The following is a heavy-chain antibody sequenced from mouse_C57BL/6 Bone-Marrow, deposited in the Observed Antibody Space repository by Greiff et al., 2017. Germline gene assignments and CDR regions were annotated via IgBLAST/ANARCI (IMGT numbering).Heavy chain of an antibody. J-gene: IGHJ2*01. Sequence: QVQLKQSGAELARPGASVTLSCKASGYTFTSYGVSWVKQRPGQGLEWIGEIYPRSGNTYYNAQFKGKATLTADKSSSMAYRELRSQTAEDSAVYCCARDDGYPLDYWGQGTTLTVSS. CDR2: IYPRSGNT. V-gene: IGHV1-81*01. CDR1: GYTFTSYG. D-gene: IGHD2-3*01. CDR3: ARDDGYPLDY.